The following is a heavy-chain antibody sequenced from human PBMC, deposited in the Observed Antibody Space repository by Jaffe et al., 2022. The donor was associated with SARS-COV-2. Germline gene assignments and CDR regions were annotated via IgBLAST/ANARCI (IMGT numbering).Heavy chain of an antibody. V-gene: IGHV4-39*01. CDR1: GGSISSSTYY. D-gene: IGHD3-22*01. Sequence: QLQLQESGPGLVKPSETLSLTCTVSGGSISSSTYYWGWVRQPPGKGLEWIGSIYYSGSTYYNPSLKSRVTISVDTSKNQFSLKLSSVTAADTAVYYCASRGRHYYDSSGYYYVWDYWGQGTLVTVSS. J-gene: IGHJ4*02. CDR3: ASRGRHYYDSSGYYYVWDY. CDR2: IYYSGST.